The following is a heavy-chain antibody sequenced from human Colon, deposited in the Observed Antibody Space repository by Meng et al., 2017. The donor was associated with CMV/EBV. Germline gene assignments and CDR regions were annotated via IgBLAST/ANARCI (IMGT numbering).Heavy chain of an antibody. D-gene: IGHD2-2*01. CDR3: ARGRQYQLPLDY. CDR1: GFTFSSHG. Sequence: GESLKISCAASGFTFSSHGLNWVRQAPGKGLEWVSYISSSGSTIYYADSVKGRFTISRDNAKNSLYLQMNSLRAEDTAVYYCARGRQYQLPLDYWGQGTLVTVSS. J-gene: IGHJ4*02. V-gene: IGHV3-48*04. CDR2: ISSSGSTI.